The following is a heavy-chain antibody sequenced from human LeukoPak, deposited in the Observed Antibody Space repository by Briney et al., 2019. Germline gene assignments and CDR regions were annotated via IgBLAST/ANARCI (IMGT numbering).Heavy chain of an antibody. Sequence: GGSLRLSCAASGFTFSTYSMNWVRQAPGKGLEWVSSITRSSSYIFYADSVKGRFTISRDNAKHSLYLQMNSLRAEDTALYYCARAAGATTVTGGAYWGQGALVTISS. CDR2: ITRSSSYI. V-gene: IGHV3-21*04. J-gene: IGHJ4*02. D-gene: IGHD4-17*01. CDR3: ARAAGATTVTGGAY. CDR1: GFTFSTYS.